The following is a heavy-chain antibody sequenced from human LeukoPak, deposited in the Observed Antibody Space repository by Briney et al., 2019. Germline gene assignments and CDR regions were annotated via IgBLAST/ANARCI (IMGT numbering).Heavy chain of an antibody. CDR3: ASFSLPEYSSSAYYFDY. D-gene: IGHD6-13*01. CDR1: GGSISSGSYY. V-gene: IGHV4-39*07. Sequence: SETLSLTCTVSGGSISSGSYYWGWIRQPPGKGLEWVGSIYYSGSTYYNPSLKSRVTISVDTSKNQFSLKLSSVTAADTAVYYCASFSLPEYSSSAYYFDYWGQGTLVTVSS. J-gene: IGHJ4*02. CDR2: IYYSGST.